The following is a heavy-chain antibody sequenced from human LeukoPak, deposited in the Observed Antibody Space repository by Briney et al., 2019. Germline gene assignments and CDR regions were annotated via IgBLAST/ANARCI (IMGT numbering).Heavy chain of an antibody. J-gene: IGHJ4*02. CDR2: IYTSGST. D-gene: IGHD2-2*01. Sequence: PSETLSLTCTVSGGSISSYYWSWIRQPAGKGLEWIGRIYTSGSTNYNPSLKSRVTMSVDTSKNQFSLKLSSVTAADTAVYYCTRAPHPRCSSSGCYLDYWGQGTLVTVSS. V-gene: IGHV4-4*07. CDR3: TRAPHPRCSSSGCYLDY. CDR1: GGSISSYY.